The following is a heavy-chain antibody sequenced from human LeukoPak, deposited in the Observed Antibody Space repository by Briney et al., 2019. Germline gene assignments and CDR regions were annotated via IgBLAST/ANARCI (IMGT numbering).Heavy chain of an antibody. D-gene: IGHD3-22*01. J-gene: IGHJ3*02. V-gene: IGHV4-34*01. CDR1: GGSFSGYY. Sequence: SETLSLXCAVYGGSFSGYYWSWIRQPPGKGLESIGEINHSGSTNYNPSLKSRVTISVDTSKNQFSLKLSSVTAADTAVYYCARWGHYYYDSSGYYIDDAFDIWGQGTMVTVSS. CDR3: ARWGHYYYDSSGYYIDDAFDI. CDR2: INHSGST.